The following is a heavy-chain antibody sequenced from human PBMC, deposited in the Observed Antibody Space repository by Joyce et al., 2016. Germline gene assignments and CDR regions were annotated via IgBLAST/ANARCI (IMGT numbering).Heavy chain of an antibody. Sequence: EVQLVESGGGLVKPGGSLRLSCAASGFTFRRYTMYWVRQAPGKGLEWVSSISSNGYYIYYTDSLRGPFTISRDNAKGSVHVQMDSLRVEDTAVYYCAREGGMGGSSSDWFDVWGQGTLVTVSS. J-gene: IGHJ5*02. CDR3: AREGGMGGSSSDWFDV. V-gene: IGHV3-21*01. CDR2: ISSNGYYI. CDR1: GFTFRRYT. D-gene: IGHD6-6*01.